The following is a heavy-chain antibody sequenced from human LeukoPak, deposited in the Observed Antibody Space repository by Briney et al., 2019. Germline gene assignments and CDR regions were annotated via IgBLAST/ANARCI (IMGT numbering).Heavy chain of an antibody. J-gene: IGHJ6*03. CDR1: GYTFTDYY. V-gene: IGHV1-2*02. CDR3: ARDWNGSGRRMYYYYMDV. Sequence: ASVKVSCKASGYTFTDYYIHWVRQAPGQGLEWMGWINPNSGGTNYAQKFQGRVTMTRDTSISTAYMELSRLRSDDTAVYYCARDWNGSGRRMYYYYMDVWGKGTTVTISS. CDR2: INPNSGGT. D-gene: IGHD3-10*01.